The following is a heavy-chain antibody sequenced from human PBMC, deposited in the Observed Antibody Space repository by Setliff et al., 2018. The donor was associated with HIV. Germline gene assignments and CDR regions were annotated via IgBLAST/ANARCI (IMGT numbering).Heavy chain of an antibody. Sequence: SETLSLTCAVYGGSFSPYYWAWIRQPPGKGLEWVAETNHGGTTNYNPSLKSRITMSINTSEKQFYLKLNSVTAADTAVYYCARLLRYCRSADCYRAFDFWGQGTPVTVS. V-gene: IGHV4-34*10. CDR2: TNHGGTT. CDR3: ARLLRYCRSADCYRAFDF. D-gene: IGHD2-21*02. J-gene: IGHJ4*02. CDR1: GGSFSPYY.